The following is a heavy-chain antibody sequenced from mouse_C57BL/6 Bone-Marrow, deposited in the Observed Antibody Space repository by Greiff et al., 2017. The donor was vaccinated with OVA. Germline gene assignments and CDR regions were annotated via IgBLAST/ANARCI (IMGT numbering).Heavy chain of an antibody. CDR3: ARTTVVATRRFFDY. D-gene: IGHD1-1*01. CDR2: ISSGGSYT. Sequence: EVMLVESGGDLVKPGGSLKLSCAASGLTFSSYGMSWVRQTPDKRLEWVATISSGGSYTYYPDSVKGRFTISRDNAKNTLYLQMSSLKSEDTAMYYCARTTVVATRRFFDYWGQGTTLTVSS. V-gene: IGHV5-6*01. CDR1: GLTFSSYG. J-gene: IGHJ2*01.